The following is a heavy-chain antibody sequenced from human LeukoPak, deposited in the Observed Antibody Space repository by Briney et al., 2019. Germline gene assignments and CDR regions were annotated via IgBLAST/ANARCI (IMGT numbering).Heavy chain of an antibody. J-gene: IGHJ4*02. CDR3: ATDEPTYYYDSSGYSLRALDY. D-gene: IGHD3-22*01. CDR2: FDPEDGET. CDR1: GYTLTELS. Sequence: ASVTVSCKVSGYTLTELSMHWVRQAPGKGLEWMGGFDPEDGETIYAQKFQGRVTMTEDTSTDTAYMELSSLRSEDTAVYYCATDEPTYYYDSSGYSLRALDYWGQGTLVTVSS. V-gene: IGHV1-24*01.